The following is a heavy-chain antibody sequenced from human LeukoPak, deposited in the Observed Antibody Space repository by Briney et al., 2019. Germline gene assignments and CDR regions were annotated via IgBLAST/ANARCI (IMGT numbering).Heavy chain of an antibody. J-gene: IGHJ4*02. CDR1: GFTVSSNY. Sequence: GGSLRLSCAASGFTVSSNYMSWVRQAPGKGLEWVSVIYSGGSTYYADSVKGRFTISRHNSKNTLYLQMNSLRAEDTAVYYCAKGSSSSRPYYFDYWGQGTLVTVSS. V-gene: IGHV3-53*01. D-gene: IGHD6-13*01. CDR2: IYSGGST. CDR3: AKGSSSSRPYYFDY.